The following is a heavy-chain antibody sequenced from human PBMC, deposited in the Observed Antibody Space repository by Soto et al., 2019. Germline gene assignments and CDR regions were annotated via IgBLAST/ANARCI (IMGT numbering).Heavy chain of an antibody. CDR2: INPGGGSI. V-gene: IGHV1-46*01. Sequence: GASVKVSCKASGYTFTSYCMHWVRLAPGQGLEWMGIINPGGGSISYAQKFQGRVTMTRDTSTTTVYMELSSLRTEDTAVYYCARERRSSSSSFDYWGQGTLVTVSS. CDR1: GYTFTSYC. D-gene: IGHD6-13*01. J-gene: IGHJ4*02. CDR3: ARERRSSSSSFDY.